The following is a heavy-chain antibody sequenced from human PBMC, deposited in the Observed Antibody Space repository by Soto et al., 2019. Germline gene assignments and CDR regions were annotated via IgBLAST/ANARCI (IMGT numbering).Heavy chain of an antibody. J-gene: IGHJ4*02. CDR1: GFTFSSYG. CDR2: IWYDGSNK. V-gene: IGHV3-33*01. Sequence: WGSLRLSCSASGFTFSSYGVHWVRQAPGKGLEWVAVIWYDGSNKYYADSVKGRFTISRDNSKNTLYLQMNSLRAEDTAVYYCARGVDAFGYFDYWGQGTLVTVSS. D-gene: IGHD5-12*01. CDR3: ARGVDAFGYFDY.